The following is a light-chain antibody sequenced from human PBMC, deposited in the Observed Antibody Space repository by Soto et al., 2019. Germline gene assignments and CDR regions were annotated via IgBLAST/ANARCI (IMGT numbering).Light chain of an antibody. V-gene: IGLV2-14*01. Sequence: SVLTQPASVSGSPGQSLTISCTGTSSDIGAYNYVSWYQQHPAKAPKLVIYEVNNRPSGVSIRFSGSKSGNTASLTISRLQAEDEAAYYCSSFTTTNALVFGSGTKVTVL. J-gene: IGLJ1*01. CDR1: SSDIGAYNY. CDR2: EVN. CDR3: SSFTTTNALV.